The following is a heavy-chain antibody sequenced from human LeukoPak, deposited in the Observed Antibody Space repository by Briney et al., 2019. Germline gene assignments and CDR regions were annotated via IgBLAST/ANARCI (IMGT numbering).Heavy chain of an antibody. CDR2: ISYDGSNK. CDR3: ARRGTTATYGNWFDP. D-gene: IGHD4-17*01. V-gene: IGHV3-30-3*01. J-gene: IGHJ5*02. CDR1: GFTFSSYA. Sequence: GGSLRLSCAASGFTFSSYAMHWVRQAPGKGLEWVAVISYDGSNKYYADSVKGRFTISRDNSKNTLYLQMNSLRAEDTAGYYCARRGTTATYGNWFDPWGQGTRVTVSS.